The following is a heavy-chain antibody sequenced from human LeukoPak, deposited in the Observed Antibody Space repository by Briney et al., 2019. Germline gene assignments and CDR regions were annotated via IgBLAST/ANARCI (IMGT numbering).Heavy chain of an antibody. CDR2: IYYSGST. CDR1: GGSISSSSYY. J-gene: IGHJ4*02. CDR3: ASRVAASGRRDY. V-gene: IGHV4-39*01. D-gene: IGHD6-13*01. Sequence: SETLSLTCTVSGGSISSSSYYWGWIRQPPGKGLEWIGSIYYSGSTYYNPSLKSRVTISVDTSKNQFSLKLSSVTAADTAVYYCASRVAASGRRDYWGQRTLVTVSS.